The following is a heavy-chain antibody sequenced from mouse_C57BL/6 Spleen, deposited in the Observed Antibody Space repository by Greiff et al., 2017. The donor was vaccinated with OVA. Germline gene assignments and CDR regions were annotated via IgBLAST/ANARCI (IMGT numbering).Heavy chain of an antibody. J-gene: IGHJ4*01. Sequence: KQSCKASGYTFTSYWMHWVKQRPIQGLEWIGNIDPSDSETHYNQKFKDKATLTVDKSSSTAYMQLSSLTSEDSAVYYCARSHVDYYAMDYWGQGTSVTVSS. CDR3: ARSHVDYYAMDY. V-gene: IGHV1-52*01. D-gene: IGHD6-1*01. CDR2: IDPSDSET. CDR1: GYTFTSYW.